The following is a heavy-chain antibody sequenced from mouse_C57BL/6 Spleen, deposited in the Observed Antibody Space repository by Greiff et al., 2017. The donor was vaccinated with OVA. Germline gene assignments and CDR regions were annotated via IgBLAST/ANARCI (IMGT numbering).Heavy chain of an antibody. CDR3: ARGDYYGSSYWYFDV. CDR1: GYTFTDYY. J-gene: IGHJ1*03. CDR2: IFPGSGST. D-gene: IGHD1-1*01. Sequence: VQLQQSGPELVKPGASVEISCKASGYTFTDYYINWVKQRPGQGLEWIGWIFPGSGSTYYNEKFKGKATLTVDKSSSTAYMLLSSLTSEDSAVYFCARGDYYGSSYWYFDVWGTGTTVTVSS. V-gene: IGHV1-75*01.